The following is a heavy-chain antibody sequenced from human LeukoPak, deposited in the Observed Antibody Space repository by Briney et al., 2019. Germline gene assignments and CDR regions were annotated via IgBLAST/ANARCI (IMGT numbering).Heavy chain of an antibody. CDR1: GFSFTTYA. J-gene: IGHJ4*02. CDR3: VTLQQY. Sequence: GRSLRLSCAASGFSFTTYAMHWVRQAPGKGLEWLAVISHDSNTKYYADSVKGRFAISRDNSKNTLYLQLNTLRLDDTAVYYCVTLQQYWGQGTLVTVSS. CDR2: ISHDSNTK. V-gene: IGHV3-30*09.